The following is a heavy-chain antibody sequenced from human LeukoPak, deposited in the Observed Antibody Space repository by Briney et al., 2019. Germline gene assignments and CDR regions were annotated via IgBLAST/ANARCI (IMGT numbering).Heavy chain of an antibody. V-gene: IGHV3-21*01. CDR3: ARDWGYYYYYGMDV. D-gene: IGHD3-16*01. CDR2: ISSSSSYI. Sequence: GGSLRLSCTASGFTFSSYSMNWVRQAPGKGLEWVSSISSSSSYIYYADSVKGRFTISRDNAKNSLYLQMNSLRAEDTAVYYCARDWGYYYYYGMDVWGQGTTVTVSS. CDR1: GFTFSSYS. J-gene: IGHJ6*02.